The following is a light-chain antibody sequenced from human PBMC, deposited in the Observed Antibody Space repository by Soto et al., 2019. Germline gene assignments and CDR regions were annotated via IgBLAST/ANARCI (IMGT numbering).Light chain of an antibody. CDR2: KAS. J-gene: IGKJ5*01. CDR3: QQYNSYPIT. Sequence: DIQMTQSPSTLSASVGDRVTITCRASQSISSWLAWYQQKPGKAPKLLIYKASSLESGVPSRFSGSGSGTEVTLTISSLQPDEFATYYCQQYNSYPITFGQGTRLEIK. CDR1: QSISSW. V-gene: IGKV1-5*03.